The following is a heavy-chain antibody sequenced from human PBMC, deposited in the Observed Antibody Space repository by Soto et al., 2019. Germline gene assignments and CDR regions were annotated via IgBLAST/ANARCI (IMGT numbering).Heavy chain of an antibody. CDR1: GGTFSSYA. CDR2: IIPIFGTA. V-gene: IGHV1-69*12. Sequence: QVQLVQSGAEVKKPGSSVKVSCKASGGTFSSYAISWVRQAPGQGLEWMGGIIPIFGTADYAQKFQGRVTMTDDEYTSTAYMALSSLRSADTAVYHSARDLAEVATTKVIYGMDVWGQGPTVTVSS. D-gene: IGHD5-12*01. CDR3: ARDLAEVATTKVIYGMDV. J-gene: IGHJ6*02.